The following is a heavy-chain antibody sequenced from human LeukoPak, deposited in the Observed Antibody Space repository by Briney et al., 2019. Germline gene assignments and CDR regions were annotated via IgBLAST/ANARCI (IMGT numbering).Heavy chain of an antibody. CDR1: GGSISSGDYY. CDR2: IYYSGST. Sequence: PSQTLSLTCTVSGGSISSGDYYWSWIRQPPGKGLEWIVYIYYSGSTYYNPSLKSRVTISVDTSKNQFSLKLSSVTAADTAVYYCASAYYDFWSGSPSYGMDVWGQGTTVTVSS. V-gene: IGHV4-30-4*01. CDR3: ASAYYDFWSGSPSYGMDV. D-gene: IGHD3-3*01. J-gene: IGHJ6*02.